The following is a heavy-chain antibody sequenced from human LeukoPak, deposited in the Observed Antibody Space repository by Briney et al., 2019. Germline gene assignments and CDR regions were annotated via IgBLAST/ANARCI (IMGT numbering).Heavy chain of an antibody. CDR3: ANHEYYYDSSGPFDY. CDR2: INSDGRST. Sequence: GGSLRLSCAASGFTFSSYAMSWVRQAPGKGLVWVSRINSDGRSTNYADSVKGRFTISRDNSKNTLYLQMNSLRAEDTAVYYCANHEYYYDSSGPFDYWGQGTLVTVSS. V-gene: IGHV3-23*01. D-gene: IGHD3-22*01. J-gene: IGHJ4*02. CDR1: GFTFSSYA.